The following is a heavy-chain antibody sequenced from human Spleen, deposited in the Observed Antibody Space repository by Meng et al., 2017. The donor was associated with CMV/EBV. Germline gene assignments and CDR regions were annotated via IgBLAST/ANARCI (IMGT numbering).Heavy chain of an antibody. CDR3: ARGRQVLDY. D-gene: IGHD4/OR15-4a*01. V-gene: IGHV3-23*01. J-gene: IGHJ4*02. Sequence: LDAGGGLVQPGGSLRLSCAASGFTFSNYAMSWVRQAPGKGLEWVSGISGTGVTTYYADSVKGRFTISRDNAKNTLYVQMNSLTPEDTAVYYCARGRQVLDYWGQGTLVTVSS. CDR1: GFTFSNYA. CDR2: ISGTGVTT.